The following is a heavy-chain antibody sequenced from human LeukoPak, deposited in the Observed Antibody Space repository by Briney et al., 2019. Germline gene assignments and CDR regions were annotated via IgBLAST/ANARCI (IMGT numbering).Heavy chain of an antibody. Sequence: PGGSLRLSCAASGFTFSSFSMHWVRQAPGKGLEWVANIKQDGSEKYYVDSVKGRFTISRDNAKNSLYLQMNSLRAEDTAVYYCARDQGGGKFDPWGQGTLVTASS. CDR2: IKQDGSEK. J-gene: IGHJ5*02. V-gene: IGHV3-7*01. CDR3: ARDQGGGKFDP. CDR1: GFTFSSFS. D-gene: IGHD4-23*01.